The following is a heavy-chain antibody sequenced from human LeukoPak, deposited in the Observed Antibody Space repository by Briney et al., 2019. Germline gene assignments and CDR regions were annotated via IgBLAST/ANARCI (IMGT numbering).Heavy chain of an antibody. V-gene: IGHV3-48*01. J-gene: IGHJ6*03. CDR3: ARGLVVQLHYYYYYMDV. D-gene: IGHD5-18*01. Sequence: GGSLRLSCAASGFTFSSYSMNWVRQAPGKGLEWVSYISSSSSTIYYADSVKGRFTISRDNAKNSLYLQMNSLRAEDTAVYYCARGLVVQLHYYYYYMDVWGKGTTVTVSS. CDR2: ISSSSSTI. CDR1: GFTFSSYS.